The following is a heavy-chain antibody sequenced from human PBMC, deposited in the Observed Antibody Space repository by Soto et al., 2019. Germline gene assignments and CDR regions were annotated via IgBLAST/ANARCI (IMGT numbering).Heavy chain of an antibody. Sequence: TGGSLRLSCAASGFTFSSYAMSWVRQAPGKGLEWVSAISGSGGSTYYADSVKGRFTISRDNSKNTLYLQMNSLRAEDTAVYYCAKGGRFIVVVPAAMTRDYYYGMDVWGQGTTVTVSS. CDR3: AKGGRFIVVVPAAMTRDYYYGMDV. CDR2: ISGSGGST. V-gene: IGHV3-23*01. D-gene: IGHD2-2*01. J-gene: IGHJ6*02. CDR1: GFTFSSYA.